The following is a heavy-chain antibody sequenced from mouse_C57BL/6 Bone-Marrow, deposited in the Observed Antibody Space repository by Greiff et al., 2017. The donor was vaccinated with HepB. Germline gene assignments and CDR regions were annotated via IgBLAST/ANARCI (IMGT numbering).Heavy chain of an antibody. D-gene: IGHD1-1*01. V-gene: IGHV5-4*01. CDR1: GFTFSSYA. Sequence: EVQRVESGGGLVKPGGSLKLSCAASGFTFSSYAMSWVRQTPEKRLEWVATISDGGSYTYYPDNVKGRFTISRDNAKNNLYLQMSHLKSEDTAMYYCARDRNYGSSLYFDYWGQGTTLTVSS. CDR2: ISDGGSYT. CDR3: ARDRNYGSSLYFDY. J-gene: IGHJ2*01.